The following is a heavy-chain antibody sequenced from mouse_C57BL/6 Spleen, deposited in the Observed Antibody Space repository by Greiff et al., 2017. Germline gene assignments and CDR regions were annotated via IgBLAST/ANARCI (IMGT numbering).Heavy chain of an antibody. J-gene: IGHJ4*01. CDR1: GYTFTDYE. D-gene: IGHD2-3*01. V-gene: IGHV1-15*01. CDR2: IDPETGGT. CDR3: TRTWLLRAMDY. Sequence: LVESGAELVRPGASVTLSCKASGYTFTDYEMHWVKQTPVHGLEWIGAIDPETGGTAYNQKFKGKAILTADKSSSTAYMELRSLTSEDSAVYYCTRTWLLRAMDYWGQGTSVTVSS.